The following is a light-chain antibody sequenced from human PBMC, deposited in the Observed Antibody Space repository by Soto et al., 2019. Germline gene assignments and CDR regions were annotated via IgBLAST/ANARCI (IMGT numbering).Light chain of an antibody. J-gene: IGKJ2*01. CDR1: QSVGFY. CDR3: QQRSSRYT. CDR2: DAS. Sequence: EVVLTQSPVTLSLSPGERATLSCRASQSVGFYLAWYQQKPGQAPRLLIYDASKRATGIPPRFSGSGSGTDFTLTISSLEPEDFAVYYCQQRSSRYTFGPGTKLEIK. V-gene: IGKV3-11*01.